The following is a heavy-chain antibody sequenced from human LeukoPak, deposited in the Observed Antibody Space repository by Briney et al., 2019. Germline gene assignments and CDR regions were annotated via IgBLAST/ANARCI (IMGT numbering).Heavy chain of an antibody. Sequence: ASVKVSCKASGGTFSSYAISWVRQAPGQGLEWMGRIIPILGIANYAQKFQGRVTITADKSTSTAYMELSSLRSEDTAVYYCARTYDSSGYLDYWGQGTLVTVSS. V-gene: IGHV1-69*04. J-gene: IGHJ4*02. CDR2: IIPILGIA. D-gene: IGHD3-22*01. CDR3: ARTYDSSGYLDY. CDR1: GGTFSSYA.